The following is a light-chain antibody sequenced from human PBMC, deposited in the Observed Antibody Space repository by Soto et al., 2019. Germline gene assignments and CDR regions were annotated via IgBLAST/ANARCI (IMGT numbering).Light chain of an antibody. CDR1: QSVRSNY. CDR2: GAS. Sequence: EIVLTQSPGTLSLSPGERATLSCRASQSVRSNYLAWYQQKPGQAHRLLIYGASSRATDIPARFSGSGSGADFPLTISRLEPADFAVEYCHQYGSSPDTFGQGTKLEIK. V-gene: IGKV3-20*01. J-gene: IGKJ2*01. CDR3: HQYGSSPDT.